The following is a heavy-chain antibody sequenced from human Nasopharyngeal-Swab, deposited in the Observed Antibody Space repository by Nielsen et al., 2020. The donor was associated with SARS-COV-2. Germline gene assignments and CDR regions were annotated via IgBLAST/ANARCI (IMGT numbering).Heavy chain of an antibody. CDR3: VKDSSGYEFDS. D-gene: IGHD3-22*01. Sequence: ESLKISCSASGFNFSNYAMHWVRQAPGKGLEYVSAISSTGGNTYYTDSVKGRFTISRDNSKNTLYLQMGSLRVEDTAVYYCVKDSSGYEFDSWGQGTLVTVSS. CDR1: GFNFSNYA. V-gene: IGHV3-64D*06. J-gene: IGHJ4*02. CDR2: ISSTGGNT.